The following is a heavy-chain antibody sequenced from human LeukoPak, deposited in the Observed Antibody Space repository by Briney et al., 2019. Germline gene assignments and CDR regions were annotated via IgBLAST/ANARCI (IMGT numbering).Heavy chain of an antibody. Sequence: SETLSLTCTVSGVPISSYYWSWVRQPPGKGLEWVGYIYYSGSTNYNPSLKRGVTISVKTSKNQFSLKLSSVTAADTAVYYCARDSREGASYSSSCYYFDYWGQGTLVTVSS. CDR3: ARDSREGASYSSSCYYFDY. J-gene: IGHJ4*02. D-gene: IGHD6-13*01. V-gene: IGHV4-59*01. CDR1: GVPISSYY. CDR2: IYYSGST.